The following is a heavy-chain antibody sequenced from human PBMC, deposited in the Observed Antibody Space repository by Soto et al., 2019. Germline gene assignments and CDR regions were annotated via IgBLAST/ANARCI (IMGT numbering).Heavy chain of an antibody. Sequence: KTSETLSLTCTVSGGSISGYYWSWIRQPPGKGLEWIGYIYYSGSTNYNPSLKSRVTISVDTSKNQFSLKLSSVTAADTAVYYCARCRLGGPPPYYYYGMDVWGQGTTVTVSS. CDR3: ARCRLGGPPPYYYYGMDV. D-gene: IGHD1-26*01. CDR1: GGSISGYY. V-gene: IGHV4-59*01. J-gene: IGHJ6*02. CDR2: IYYSGST.